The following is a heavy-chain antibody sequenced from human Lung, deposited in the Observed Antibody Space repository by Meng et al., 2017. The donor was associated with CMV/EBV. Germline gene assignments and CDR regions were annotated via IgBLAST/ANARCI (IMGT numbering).Heavy chain of an antibody. CDR3: AHLGTHYDFFTGYWPNRFVP. CDR2: IYWNDDK. V-gene: IGHV2-5*01. J-gene: IGHJ5*02. CDR1: GFSLTTKGVG. Sequence: SGPTLVXPTQTLTLTCTFSGFSLTTKGVGVGWIRQPPGKALEWLAHIYWNDDKRYNPSLRSRLTIAKDTPRNQVVLIMTNLDPVDTATYYCAHLGTHYDFFTGYWPNRFVPWGQGTXVTVSS. D-gene: IGHD3-9*01.